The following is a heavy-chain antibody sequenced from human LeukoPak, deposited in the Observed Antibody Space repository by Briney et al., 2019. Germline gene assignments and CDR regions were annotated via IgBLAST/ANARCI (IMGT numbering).Heavy chain of an antibody. CDR2: IRYDGSKK. V-gene: IGHV3-30*02. CDR3: ANCFDWLLPLDY. CDR1: GFTFSSHG. Sequence: GGSLRLSCAASGFTFSSHGMHWVRQAPGKGLEWVAFIRYDGSKKYYADSVKGRFTISRDNSKNTLYLQMNSLRAEDTAVYYCANCFDWLLPLDYWGQGTLVTVSS. J-gene: IGHJ4*02. D-gene: IGHD3-9*01.